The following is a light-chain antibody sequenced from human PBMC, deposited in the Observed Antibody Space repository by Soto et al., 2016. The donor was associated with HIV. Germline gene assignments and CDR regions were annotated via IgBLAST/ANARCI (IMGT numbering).Light chain of an antibody. V-gene: IGKV1-12*01. CDR1: QDISSW. CDR3: QQYDNLPYT. CDR2: VAS. Sequence: DIQMTQSPSSVSASVGDRVTITCRASQDISSWLAWYQQKPGKAPKLLIYVASSLQSGVPSRFSGSGSGTDFTFTISSLQPEDIATYYCQQYDNLPYTFGQGTKLEIK. J-gene: IGKJ2*01.